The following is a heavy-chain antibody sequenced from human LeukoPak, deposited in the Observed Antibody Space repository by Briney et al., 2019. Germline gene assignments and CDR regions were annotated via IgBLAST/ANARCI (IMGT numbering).Heavy chain of an antibody. Sequence: GGSLRLSCAASGFSLSSYSMNWIRQAPGKGLEWVSVIYSGGSTYYADSVKGRFTCSRDNAKNSLYLQMNSLRAEDTAVYYCARGYLTRDYWGQGTPVTVSS. V-gene: IGHV3-66*01. CDR3: ARGYLTRDY. CDR1: GFSLSSYS. J-gene: IGHJ4*02. D-gene: IGHD1-1*01. CDR2: IYSGGST.